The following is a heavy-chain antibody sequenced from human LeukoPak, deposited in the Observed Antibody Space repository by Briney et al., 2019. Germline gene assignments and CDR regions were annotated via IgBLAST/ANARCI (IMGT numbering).Heavy chain of an antibody. CDR2: VNSDGSST. CDR3: TTGTAVADTAY. V-gene: IGHV3-74*01. CDR1: GFTFSTYW. J-gene: IGHJ4*02. D-gene: IGHD6-19*01. Sequence: GGSLRLSCAASGFTFSTYWMHWVRQTPGKELVWVSRVNSDGSSTNYADSVKGRFTIYRDNAKNTLFPQMDSLRAEDTAVYYCTTGTAVADTAYWGQGTLVTVSS.